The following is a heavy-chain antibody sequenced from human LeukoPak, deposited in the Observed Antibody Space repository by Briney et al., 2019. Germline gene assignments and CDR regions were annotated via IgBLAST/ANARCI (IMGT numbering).Heavy chain of an antibody. CDR2: IKQDGSEK. D-gene: IGHD1-1*01. Sequence: GGSLRLSCAASGFTFSSYWMSWVRQAPGKGLEWVANIKQDGSEKYYVDSVKGRFTISRDNAKDSLYLQMNSLRAEDTAVYYCARPGSPRRDYYYYYMDVWGKGTTVTISS. J-gene: IGHJ6*03. CDR3: ARPGSPRRDYYYYYMDV. V-gene: IGHV3-7*01. CDR1: GFTFSSYW.